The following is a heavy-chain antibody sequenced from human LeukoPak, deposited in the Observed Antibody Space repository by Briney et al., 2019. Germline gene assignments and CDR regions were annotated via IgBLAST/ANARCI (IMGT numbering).Heavy chain of an antibody. CDR1: GFTFSSYW. CDR2: IYSGGST. J-gene: IGHJ4*02. V-gene: IGHV3-66*01. Sequence: PGGSLRLSCAASGFTFSSYWMSWVRQAPGKGLEWVSVIYSGGSTYYADSVKGRFTISRDNSKNTLYLQMNSLRAEDTAVYYCARDVGGNSRGYFDYWGQGTLVTVSS. D-gene: IGHD4-23*01. CDR3: ARDVGGNSRGYFDY.